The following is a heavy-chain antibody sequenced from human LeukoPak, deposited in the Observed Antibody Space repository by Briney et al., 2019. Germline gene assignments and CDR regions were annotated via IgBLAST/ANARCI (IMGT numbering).Heavy chain of an antibody. CDR3: ARAGYSSSWYTEY. CDR2: IWYDGSNK. Sequence: GGSLRLSCAASGFMFSNYWMNWVRQAPGKGLEWVAVIWYDGSNKYYVDSVKGRFTISRDNSKNTLYLQMNTLRAEDTAVYYCARAGYSSSWYTEYWGQGTLVTVSS. CDR1: GFMFSNYW. J-gene: IGHJ4*02. D-gene: IGHD6-13*01. V-gene: IGHV3-33*08.